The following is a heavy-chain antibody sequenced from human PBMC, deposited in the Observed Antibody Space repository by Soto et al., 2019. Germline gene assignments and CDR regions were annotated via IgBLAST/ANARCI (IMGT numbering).Heavy chain of an antibody. CDR2: ISWNSGSI. CDR3: AKVGYYDSSGYSIYYYGMDV. Sequence: EVQLVESGGGLVQPGRSLRLSCAASGFTFDDYAMHWVRQAPGKGLEWVSGISWNSGSIGYADSVKGRFTISRDNSKNTLYLQMNSLRAEDTAVYYCAKVGYYDSSGYSIYYYGMDVRGQGTTVTVSS. D-gene: IGHD3-22*01. CDR1: GFTFDDYA. J-gene: IGHJ6*02. V-gene: IGHV3-9*01.